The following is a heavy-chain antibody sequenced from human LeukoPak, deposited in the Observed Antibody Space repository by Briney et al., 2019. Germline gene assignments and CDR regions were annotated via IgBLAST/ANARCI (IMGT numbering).Heavy chain of an antibody. V-gene: IGHV1-2*02. Sequence: GASVKVSCKASGYTFTGFYIHWVRQAPGQGLEWMGRINPNSGGTNYAQKFQGRVTMTRDTSITTAYMELSSLRSEDTAVYYCARSLVTQPNYGGNSRGWAPLYFGGQGTLVTVSS. J-gene: IGHJ4*02. CDR2: INPNSGGT. CDR1: GYTFTGFY. CDR3: ARSLVTQPNYGGNSRGWAPLYF. D-gene: IGHD4-23*01.